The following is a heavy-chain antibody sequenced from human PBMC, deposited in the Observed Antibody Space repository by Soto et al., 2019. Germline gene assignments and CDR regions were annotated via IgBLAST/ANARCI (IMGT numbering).Heavy chain of an antibody. CDR3: ARDDIAAAPSSYYFDY. J-gene: IGHJ4*02. D-gene: IGHD6-13*01. V-gene: IGHV1-69*13. CDR1: GGTFSSYA. CDR2: IIPIFGTA. Sequence: ASVKVSCKASGGTFSSYAISWVRQAPGQGLEWMGGIIPIFGTANYAQKFQGRVTITADESTSTAYMELSSLRSEDTAVYYCARDDIAAAPSSYYFDYCGQGTLVTVSS.